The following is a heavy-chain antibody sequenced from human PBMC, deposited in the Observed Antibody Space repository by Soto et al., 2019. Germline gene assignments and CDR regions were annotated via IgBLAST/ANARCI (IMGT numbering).Heavy chain of an antibody. Sequence: QVQLVESGGGVVQPGRSLRLSCAASGYTFSSYGMHWVRQAPGKGLEWVAVISSDGSKKYYVDSVKGRFTISRDDSKNTAYLQMNSLRGEDTAVYYCTRDQSSAFHHWGQGTLVTVSS. J-gene: IGHJ4*02. CDR3: TRDQSSAFHH. CDR1: GYTFSSYG. D-gene: IGHD6-19*01. CDR2: ISSDGSKK. V-gene: IGHV3-30*03.